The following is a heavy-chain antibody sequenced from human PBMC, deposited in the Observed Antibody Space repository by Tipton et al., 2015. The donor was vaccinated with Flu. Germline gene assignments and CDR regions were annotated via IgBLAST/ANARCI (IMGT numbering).Heavy chain of an antibody. D-gene: IGHD1-26*01. J-gene: IGHJ2*01. CDR2: ITHRNDHI. Sequence: VQLVQSGGTLVRPGGSLRLSCTGSGFFFDRYTMNWVRQAPGKGLEWVASITHRNDHILFADSLKGRFTISRDNARSSLFLHVENLQVDDTAVFFCVRGGWDSYYGYWYFDLWGRGTLVTVSS. V-gene: IGHV3-21*06. CDR3: VRGGWDSYYGYWYFDL. CDR1: GFFFDRYT.